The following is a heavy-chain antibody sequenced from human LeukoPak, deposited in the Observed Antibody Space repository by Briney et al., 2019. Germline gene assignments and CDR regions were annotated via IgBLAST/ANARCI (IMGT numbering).Heavy chain of an antibody. J-gene: IGHJ4*02. Sequence: GGSLRLSCAASGFTFDDYGMSWVRQAPGKGLEWVSGINWNGGSTGYADSVKGRFTISRDNAKNPLYLQMNSLRAEDTALYYCARRIVATIKGRGYYFDYWGQGTLVTVSS. CDR3: ARRIVATIKGRGYYFDY. CDR2: INWNGGST. CDR1: GFTFDDYG. D-gene: IGHD5-12*01. V-gene: IGHV3-20*04.